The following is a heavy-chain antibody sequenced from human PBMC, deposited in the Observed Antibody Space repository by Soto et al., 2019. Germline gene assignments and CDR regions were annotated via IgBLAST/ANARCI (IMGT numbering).Heavy chain of an antibody. CDR1: GGTFSSYT. CDR2: IIPILGIA. V-gene: IGHV1-69*04. CDR3: ARDRCSSTSCRTYYFDY. D-gene: IGHD2-2*01. Sequence: ASVKVSCKASGGTFSSYTISWVRQAPGQGLEWMGRIIPILGIANYAQKCQGRVTITADKSTSTAYMELSSLRSEDTAVYYCARDRCSSTSCRTYYFDYWGQGTLVTVSS. J-gene: IGHJ4*02.